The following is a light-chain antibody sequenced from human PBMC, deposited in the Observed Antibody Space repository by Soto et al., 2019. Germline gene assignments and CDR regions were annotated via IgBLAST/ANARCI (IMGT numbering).Light chain of an antibody. CDR2: LEGSGTY. CDR1: SGHRSYT. CDR3: ETWDSNTHV. V-gene: IGLV4-60*03. J-gene: IGLJ3*02. Sequence: QLVLTQSSSASASLGSSVTLTCTLSSGHRSYTIAWHQRQPGKAPRFLMQLEGSGTYKRGSGVPDRFSGSSSGADRYLTISNLQSEDEADCNCETWDSNTHVFGGGTKLTVL.